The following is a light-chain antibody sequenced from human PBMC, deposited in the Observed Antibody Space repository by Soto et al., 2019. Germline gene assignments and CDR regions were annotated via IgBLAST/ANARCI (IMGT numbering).Light chain of an antibody. J-gene: IGKJ1*01. V-gene: IGKV3-20*01. Sequence: ENLLTQSPGTLSLSPGEGATLSCRASRGVSANYLAWYQQKPGQAPTLLIYGASSRATGIPDRLSGSGSGTDFTLTISRLEPEDIAVYDCQQYGISPRAFGQGTKVDIK. CDR3: QQYGISPRA. CDR1: RGVSANY. CDR2: GAS.